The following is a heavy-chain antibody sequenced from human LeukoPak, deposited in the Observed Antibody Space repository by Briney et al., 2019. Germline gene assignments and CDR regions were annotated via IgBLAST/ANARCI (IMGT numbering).Heavy chain of an antibody. J-gene: IGHJ4*02. CDR2: IYYSGST. V-gene: IGHV4-39*07. CDR3: ARSLKWLRLLAAAGTSGGFDY. Sequence: SETLSLTCTVSGGSISSSIYYWGWIRQSPGKGLEWIGSIYYSGSTNYNPSLKSRVTISVDTSKNQFSLKLSSVTAADTAVYYCARSLKWLRLLAAAGTSGGFDYWGQGTLVTVSS. CDR1: GGSISSSIYY. D-gene: IGHD6-13*01.